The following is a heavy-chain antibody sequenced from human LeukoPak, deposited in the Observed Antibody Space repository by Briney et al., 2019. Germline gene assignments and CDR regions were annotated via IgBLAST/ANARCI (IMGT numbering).Heavy chain of an antibody. CDR1: GGSVSSGSYY. V-gene: IGHV4-61*01. D-gene: IGHD6-13*01. Sequence: SETLSLTCTVSGGSVSSGSYYWSWIRQPPGKGLEWIGYIYYSGSTNYNPSLKSRVTISVDTSKNQFSLKLSSVTAADTAVYYCARDSIAAASNFDYWGQGTLVTVSS. CDR2: IYYSGST. CDR3: ARDSIAAASNFDY. J-gene: IGHJ4*02.